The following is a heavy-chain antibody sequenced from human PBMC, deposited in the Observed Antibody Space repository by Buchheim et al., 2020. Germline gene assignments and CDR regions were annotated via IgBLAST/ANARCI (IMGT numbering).Heavy chain of an antibody. CDR1: GFTFSSYA. CDR2: ISGRGGST. J-gene: IGHJ4*02. V-gene: IGHV3-23*01. D-gene: IGHD5-24*01. Sequence: EVQLLESGGGLVQPGGSLRLSCAASGFTFSSYAMSWVRQAPGKGLEWVSAISGRGGSTYYADSVKGRFTISRDNSKNTLYLQMNSLRAEDTAVYYCAKDLYSNGYNPDYYFDYWGQGTL. CDR3: AKDLYSNGYNPDYYFDY.